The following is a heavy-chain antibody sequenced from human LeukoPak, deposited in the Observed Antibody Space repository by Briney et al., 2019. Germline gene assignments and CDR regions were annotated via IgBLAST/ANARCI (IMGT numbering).Heavy chain of an antibody. V-gene: IGHV3-23*01. CDR1: GFTFSSSW. CDR2: ISSGSDGP. Sequence: GGSLRLSCADSGFTFSSSWMTWVRQAPGKGLERVSTISSGSDGPYYADSVKGRVTISRDNSKNTLYLQLNSLRAEDTAIYYCVKGGRLQPDDCWGQGTLVTVSS. CDR3: VKGGRLQPDDC. D-gene: IGHD6-25*01. J-gene: IGHJ4*02.